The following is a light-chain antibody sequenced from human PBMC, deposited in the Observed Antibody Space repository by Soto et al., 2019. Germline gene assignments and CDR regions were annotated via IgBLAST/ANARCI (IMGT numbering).Light chain of an antibody. CDR2: DAS. CDR1: QGISTW. CDR3: QQYHNYWT. V-gene: IGKV1-5*01. Sequence: DIQMPQSPSTLSASVGDRVTITCRASQGISTWLAWYQQKPGKAPNLLIYDASTLQSGVPSRFSGSGSGTEFTLTISTLQPDDFATYYCQQYHNYWTFGQGTKVDIK. J-gene: IGKJ1*01.